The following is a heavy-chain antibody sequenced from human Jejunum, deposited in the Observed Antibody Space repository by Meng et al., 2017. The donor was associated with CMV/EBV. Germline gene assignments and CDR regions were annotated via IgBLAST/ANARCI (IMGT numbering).Heavy chain of an antibody. V-gene: IGHV7-4-1*02. CDR2: VNTNTGNP. J-gene: IGHJ4*02. D-gene: IGHD3-16*01. CDR1: GYTFTTYP. CDR3: AREATWGSYPFDY. Sequence: CKASGYTFTTYPVNWVRQAPGQGLEWLGWVNTNTGNPTYGQDFKGRFVFSLDTSVSTAYLQISSLEPDDTAIYYCAREATWGSYPFDYWDQGTLVTVSS.